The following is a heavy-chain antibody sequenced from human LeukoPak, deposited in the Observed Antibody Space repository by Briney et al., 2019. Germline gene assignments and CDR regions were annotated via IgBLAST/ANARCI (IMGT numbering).Heavy chain of an antibody. CDR1: GYTFTGYY. CDR3: ARVGYCSGGSCPYYFDL. J-gene: IGHJ4*02. V-gene: IGHV1-2*02. D-gene: IGHD2-15*01. CDR2: INPNGGGT. Sequence: ASVKVSCKASGYTFTGYYTHWVRQAPGQGLEWMGWINPNGGGTNYVHKFQGRVTMTRDTSISTAYMELSSLRSDDTAVYYCARVGYCSGGSCPYYFDLWGQGTLVTVSS.